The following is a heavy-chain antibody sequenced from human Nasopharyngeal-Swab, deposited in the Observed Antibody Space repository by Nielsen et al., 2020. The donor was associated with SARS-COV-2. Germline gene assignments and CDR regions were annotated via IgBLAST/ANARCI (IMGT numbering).Heavy chain of an antibody. J-gene: IGHJ6*02. V-gene: IGHV1-8*02. Sequence: ASVKVSCRASGYTFTGYYMHWVRQAPGQGLEWMGWMNPNSGNTGYAQKFQGRVTMTRNTSISTAYMELSSLRSEDTAVYYCARVLSFGELSPYYYYGMDVWGQGTTVTVSS. CDR1: GYTFTGYY. D-gene: IGHD3-10*01. CDR3: ARVLSFGELSPYYYYGMDV. CDR2: MNPNSGNT.